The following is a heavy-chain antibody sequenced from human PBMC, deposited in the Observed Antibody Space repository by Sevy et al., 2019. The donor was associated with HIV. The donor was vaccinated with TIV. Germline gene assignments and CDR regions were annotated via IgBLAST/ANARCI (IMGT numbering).Heavy chain of an antibody. CDR2: IWYDGTNR. J-gene: IGHJ4*02. D-gene: IGHD6-19*01. Sequence: GGSLRLSCAASGLSISGYGMHWVRQAPGKGLEWVAVIWYDGTNREYADSVKGRFTISRDNSKNTLYLQMNSLRVEDTAVYYCAREDIRVAGIGYYFHSWGQGTLVTVSS. CDR1: GLSISGYG. CDR3: AREDIRVAGIGYYFHS. V-gene: IGHV3-33*01.